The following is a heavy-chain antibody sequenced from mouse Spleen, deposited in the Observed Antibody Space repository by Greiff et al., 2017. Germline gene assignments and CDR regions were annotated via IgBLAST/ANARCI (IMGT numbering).Heavy chain of an antibody. CDR2: ISYDGSN. Sequence: DVKLQESGPGLVKPSQSLSLTCSVTGYSITSGYYWNWIRQFPGNKLEWMGYISYDGSNNYNPSLKNRISITRDTSKNQFFLKLNSVTTEDTATYYCATIYSPRGWYFDVWGAGTTVTVSS. CDR3: ATIYSPRGWYFDV. D-gene: IGHD2-1*01. J-gene: IGHJ1*01. CDR1: GYSITSGYY. V-gene: IGHV3-6*01.